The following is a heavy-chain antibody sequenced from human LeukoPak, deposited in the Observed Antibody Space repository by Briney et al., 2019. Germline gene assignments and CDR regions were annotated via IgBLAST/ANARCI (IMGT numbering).Heavy chain of an antibody. CDR2: IYYSGST. Sequence: SGTLSLTCTVSGGSISSSSYYWGWIRQPPGKGLEWIGSIYYSGSTYYNPSLKSRATISVDTSKNQFSLNLSSVTAADTAVYYCARETGGSYYRALDYWGQGTLVTVSS. CDR3: ARETGGSYYRALDY. V-gene: IGHV4-39*07. J-gene: IGHJ4*02. CDR1: GGSISSSSYY. D-gene: IGHD1-26*01.